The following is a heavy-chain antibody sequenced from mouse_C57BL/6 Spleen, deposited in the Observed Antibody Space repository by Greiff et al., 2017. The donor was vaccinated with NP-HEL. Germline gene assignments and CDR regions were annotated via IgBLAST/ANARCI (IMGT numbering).Heavy chain of an antibody. CDR3: ASDYYSRGPDY. CDR1: GFTFTDYY. V-gene: IGHV5-12*01. D-gene: IGHD1-1*01. J-gene: IGHJ3*01. CDR2: ISNGGGST. Sequence: EVQLVESGGGLVQPGGSLKLSCAASGFTFTDYYMYWVRQTPEKRLEWVASISNGGGSTYYPDTVKGRFTSTRDNAKNTLYLQMSSLKSEDTAMYYCASDYYSRGPDYWGQGTLVTVSA.